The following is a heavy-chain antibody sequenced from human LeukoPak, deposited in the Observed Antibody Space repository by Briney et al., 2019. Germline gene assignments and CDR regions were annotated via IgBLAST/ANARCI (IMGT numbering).Heavy chain of an antibody. V-gene: IGHV4-59*11. J-gene: IGHJ3*01. CDR2: DSYTGRT. CDR3: ARLLDNDISGDPDTFDV. D-gene: IGHD3-22*01. CDR1: GGSLSGHY. Sequence: LETLSLTCTVSGGSLSGHYWSWIRQPPGKRLEWIGYDSYTGRTKYNASLQSRVTISIDTSKSQFSLKLTSVTSADTAVYSCARLLDNDISGDPDTFDVWGQGTTVIVSS.